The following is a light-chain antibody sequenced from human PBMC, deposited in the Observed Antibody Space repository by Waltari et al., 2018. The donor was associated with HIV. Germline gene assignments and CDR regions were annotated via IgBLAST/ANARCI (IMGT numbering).Light chain of an antibody. V-gene: IGLV3-25*03. CDR1: ALPKKF. Sequence: YELTQPTSVSVPPGQTARIICSGDALPKKFVSWSQQKPGQAPIMVIYKDDERPSGIPERFSGSSSGTTATLTISGVQAEDEADYHCQSTDNSGTYVVFGGGTKLTVV. J-gene: IGLJ3*02. CDR3: QSTDNSGTYVV. CDR2: KDD.